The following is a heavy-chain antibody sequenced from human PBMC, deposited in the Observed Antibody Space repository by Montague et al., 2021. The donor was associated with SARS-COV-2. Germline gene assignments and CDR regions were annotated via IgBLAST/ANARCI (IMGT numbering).Heavy chain of an antibody. V-gene: IGHV4-34*01. CDR3: ARGRIEVSMIVVVLTGGSYYMDV. Sequence: SETLSLTCAVHGGSLSGHHWSWIRQPPGKGLEWIGEINNSGSTNYYPSLKSRVTILVDTSKNQFFLLLLAVTAADTAVYYCARGRIEVSMIVVVLTGGSYYMDVWGKGTTVTVSS. D-gene: IGHD3-22*01. CDR1: GGSLSGHH. J-gene: IGHJ6*03. CDR2: INNSGST.